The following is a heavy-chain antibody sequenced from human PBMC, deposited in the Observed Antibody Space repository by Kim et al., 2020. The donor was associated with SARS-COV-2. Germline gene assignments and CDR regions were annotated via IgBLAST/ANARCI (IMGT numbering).Heavy chain of an antibody. V-gene: IGHV3-7*03. D-gene: IGHD5-12*01. CDR2: IKQDGSEK. J-gene: IGHJ5*02. CDR3: ARIRVDSGYDFLWFDP. Sequence: GGSLRLSCAASGFTFSSYWMSWVRQAPGQGLEWVANIKQDGSEKYYVDSVKGRFTISRDNAKNSLYLQMNSLRAEDTAVYYCARIRVDSGYDFLWFDPWGQGSLVTVSS. CDR1: GFTFSSYW.